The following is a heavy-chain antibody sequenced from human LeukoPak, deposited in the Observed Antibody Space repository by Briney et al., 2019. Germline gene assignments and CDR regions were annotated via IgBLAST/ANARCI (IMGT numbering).Heavy chain of an antibody. CDR3: ARKEWLVGGFDY. D-gene: IGHD6-19*01. CDR2: IYYSGST. J-gene: IGHJ4*02. V-gene: IGHV4-31*03. CDR1: GGSISSGGYY. Sequence: SETLSLTCTVSGGSISSGGYYWSWIRQHPGKGLEWIGYIYYSGSTYYNPSLKSRVTISVDTSKNQFSLKLSSVTAADTAVYYCARKEWLVGGFDYWGQGTLVTVSS.